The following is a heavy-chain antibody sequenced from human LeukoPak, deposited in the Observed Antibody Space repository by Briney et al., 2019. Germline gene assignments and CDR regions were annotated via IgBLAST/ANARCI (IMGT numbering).Heavy chain of an antibody. D-gene: IGHD4-23*01. CDR2: IYHSGST. CDR1: GYSISSGNY. CDR3: TRGNSDNFPPYIDY. Sequence: SETLSLTCSVSGYSISSGNYWGLIRQPPGKGLGWIGSIYHSGSTYYNPSLKSRVTMSVDTSKNQFSLKLRSVTAADTALYYCTRGNSDNFPPYIDYWGQGTLVTVSS. V-gene: IGHV4-38-2*02. J-gene: IGHJ4*02.